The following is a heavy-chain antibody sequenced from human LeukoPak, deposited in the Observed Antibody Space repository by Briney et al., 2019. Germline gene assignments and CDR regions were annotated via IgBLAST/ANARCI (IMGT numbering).Heavy chain of an antibody. V-gene: IGHV3-23*01. J-gene: IGHJ4*02. Sequence: GGSLRLSCAASGFTFSSYDMSWVRQAPGKGLEWVSAISGSGGSTYSGDSVKGRFTISRDNSKNTLYLQMNSLRAEDTAVYYCARDPGYSSSWYLDYWGQGTLVTVSS. CDR3: ARDPGYSSSWYLDY. CDR2: ISGSGGST. CDR1: GFTFSSYD. D-gene: IGHD6-13*01.